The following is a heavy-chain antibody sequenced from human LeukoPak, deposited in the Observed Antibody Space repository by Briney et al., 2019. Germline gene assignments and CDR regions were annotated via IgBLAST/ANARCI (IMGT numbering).Heavy chain of an antibody. CDR1: GGSFSGYY. D-gene: IGHD3-10*01. CDR3: ARGRTYYYGSGSYSLHYYFDY. V-gene: IGHV4-34*01. Sequence: PSETLSLTCAVYGGSFSGYYWSWIRQPPGKGLEWIGEINHSGSTNYNPSLKSRVTISVDTFKNQFSLKLSSVTAADTAVYYCARGRTYYYGSGSYSLHYYFDYWGQGTLVTVSS. J-gene: IGHJ4*02. CDR2: INHSGST.